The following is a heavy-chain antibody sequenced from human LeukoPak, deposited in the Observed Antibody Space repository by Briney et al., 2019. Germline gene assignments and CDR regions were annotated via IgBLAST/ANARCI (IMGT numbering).Heavy chain of an antibody. D-gene: IGHD2-15*01. V-gene: IGHV3-23*01. CDR1: GFTFSSYA. CDR3: AKTRVYCSGGSCYEDY. CDR2: ISGSGNRT. Sequence: LPGGSLRLSCAASGFTFSSYAMSWVRQAPGKGLEWVSAISGSGNRTYYADCVKGRFTISRDNSKNTLYLQMNSLRAEDTAVYYCAKTRVYCSGGSCYEDYWRQGTLVTVSS. J-gene: IGHJ4*02.